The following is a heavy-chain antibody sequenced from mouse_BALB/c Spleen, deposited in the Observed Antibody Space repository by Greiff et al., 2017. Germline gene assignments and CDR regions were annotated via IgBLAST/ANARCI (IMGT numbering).Heavy chain of an antibody. CDR2: INPSNGRT. CDR1: GYTFTSYW. Sequence: VQLQQPGAELVKPGASVKLSCKASGYTFTSYWMHWVKQRPGQGLEWIGEINPSNGRTNYNEKFKSKATLTVDKSSSTAYMQLSSLTSEDSAVYYGAREVSSGYAMDYWGQGTSVTVSS. V-gene: IGHV1S81*02. CDR3: AREVSSGYAMDY. J-gene: IGHJ4*01. D-gene: IGHD3-1*01.